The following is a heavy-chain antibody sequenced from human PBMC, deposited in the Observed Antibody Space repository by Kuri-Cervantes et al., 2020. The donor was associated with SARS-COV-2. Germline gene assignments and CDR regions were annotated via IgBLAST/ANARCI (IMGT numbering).Heavy chain of an antibody. J-gene: IGHJ4*02. Sequence: ETLSLTCAASGFTFSNAWMSWVRQAPGKGLEWVGRIKSKTDGGTTDYAAPVKGRFTISRDDSKSIAYLQMNSLKTEDTAVYYCTRVKLLWFGEFSWGQGTLVTVSS. CDR2: IKSKTDGGTT. D-gene: IGHD3-10*01. V-gene: IGHV3-15*01. CDR3: TRVKLLWFGEFS. CDR1: GFTFSNAW.